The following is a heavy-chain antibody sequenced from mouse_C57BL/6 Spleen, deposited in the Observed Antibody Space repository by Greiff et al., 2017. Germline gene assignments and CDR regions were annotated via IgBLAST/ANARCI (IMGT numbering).Heavy chain of an antibody. J-gene: IGHJ3*01. CDR1: GFNIKDYY. Sequence: VQLQQSGAELVKPGASVKLSCTASGFNIKDYYMHWVKQRTEQGLEWIGRIDPEDGETKHAPKFQGKATITADTSSNTAYLQLSSLTSEDTAVYYCARSDGYYSWFAYWGQGTLVTVSA. CDR3: ARSDGYYSWFAY. CDR2: IDPEDGET. V-gene: IGHV14-2*01. D-gene: IGHD2-3*01.